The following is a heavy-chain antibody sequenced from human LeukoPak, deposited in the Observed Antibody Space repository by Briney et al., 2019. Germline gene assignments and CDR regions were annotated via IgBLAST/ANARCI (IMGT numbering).Heavy chain of an antibody. D-gene: IGHD2-2*01. CDR2: VYSSGSA. CDR1: GGSITNYY. J-gene: IGHJ4*02. Sequence: SETLSLTCTVSGGSITNYYWSWIRQPPGEGLEWIGLVYSSGSASYNPSLKSRVTISVGTSKNHFFLRLSSVTAADTAVYFCARDAPSGYGPRFEYWGQGILVTVSS. CDR3: ARDAPSGYGPRFEY. V-gene: IGHV4-59*01.